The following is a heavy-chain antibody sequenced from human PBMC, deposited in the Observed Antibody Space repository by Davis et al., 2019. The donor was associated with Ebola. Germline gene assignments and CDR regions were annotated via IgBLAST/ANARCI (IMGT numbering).Heavy chain of an antibody. V-gene: IGHV4-39*07. CDR2: IYYSGST. CDR3: AGGYHAWGYYYYGMDV. CDR1: GGSISSSSYY. J-gene: IGHJ6*02. D-gene: IGHD3-16*02. Sequence: PSETLSLTCTVSGGSISSSSYYWGWIRQPPGKGLEWIGSIYYSGSTYYNPSLKSRVTISVDTSKNQFSLKLSSVTAADTAVYYCAGGYHAWGYYYYGMDVWGQGTTVTVSS.